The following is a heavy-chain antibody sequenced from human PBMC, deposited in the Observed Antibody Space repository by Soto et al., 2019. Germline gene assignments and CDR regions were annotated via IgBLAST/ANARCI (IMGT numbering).Heavy chain of an antibody. V-gene: IGHV3-23*01. J-gene: IGHJ3*02. D-gene: IGHD2-8*02. CDR2: ILVDGRT. CDR3: AKATATGGGAFDI. CDR1: GFICSSYD. Sequence: EVQMLESGGGLAQPGGSLRLSCAASGFICSSYDMSWVRQAPGKGLEWVSTILVDGRTVYVDSVKGRFTISRDNSKNTVYLQMNSLTAEDTALYYCAKATATGGGAFDICGQGTMVTVSS.